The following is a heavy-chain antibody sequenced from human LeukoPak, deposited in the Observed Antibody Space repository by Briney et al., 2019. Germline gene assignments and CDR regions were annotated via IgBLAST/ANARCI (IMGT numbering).Heavy chain of an antibody. Sequence: GASVKVSCKASGYTFTGYYMHWVRQAPGQGLEWMGRINPNSGGTNYAHKFQGRVTMTRDTSISTAYMELSRLRSDDTAVYYCGRGGYYDSSGHYGYWGQGTLVTVSS. V-gene: IGHV1-2*06. D-gene: IGHD3-22*01. J-gene: IGHJ4*02. CDR3: GRGGYYDSSGHYGY. CDR1: GYTFTGYY. CDR2: INPNSGGT.